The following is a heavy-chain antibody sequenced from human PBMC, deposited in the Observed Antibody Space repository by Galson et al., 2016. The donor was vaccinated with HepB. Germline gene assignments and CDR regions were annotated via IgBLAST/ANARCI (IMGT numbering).Heavy chain of an antibody. CDR3: AKERGDCSGGTCRYHDAFDI. Sequence: SLRLSCAASGFTFSSYSMNWVRQAPGKELEWVSYISSSSSTIYYADSVKGRFTISRDNAKNTLSLQMNSLRAEDTAVYYCAKERGDCSGGTCRYHDAFDIWGQGTMVTVSS. CDR1: GFTFSSYS. CDR2: ISSSSSTI. J-gene: IGHJ3*02. V-gene: IGHV3-48*01. D-gene: IGHD2-15*01.